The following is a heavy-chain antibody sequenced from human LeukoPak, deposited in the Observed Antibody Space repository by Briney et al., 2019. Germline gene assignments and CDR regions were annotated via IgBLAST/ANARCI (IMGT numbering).Heavy chain of an antibody. Sequence: GGSLRLSCAASGFTFSSYSMNWVRQAPGKGREWVSDISSSSTIYYADSVKGRFTISRDNAKNSLYLQVNSLRAEDTAVYYCARDSYGGIDAFDIWGQGTMVTVSS. V-gene: IGHV3-48*01. CDR2: ISSSSTI. D-gene: IGHD4-23*01. J-gene: IGHJ3*02. CDR1: GFTFSSYS. CDR3: ARDSYGGIDAFDI.